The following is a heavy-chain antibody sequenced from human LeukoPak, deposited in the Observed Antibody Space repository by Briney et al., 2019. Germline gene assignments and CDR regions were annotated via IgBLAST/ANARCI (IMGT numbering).Heavy chain of an antibody. CDR3: AREYGSSHGFDP. CDR2: IYYSGST. Sequence: SETPSLTCAVSGGSITSSNWWTWVRQPPGKGLEWIGEIYYSGSTNYNPSLKSRVTISMDKSKNQFSLELTSVTAADTAVYYCAREYGSSHGFDPWGQGTLVTVSS. D-gene: IGHD6-13*01. V-gene: IGHV4-4*02. CDR1: GGSITSSNW. J-gene: IGHJ5*02.